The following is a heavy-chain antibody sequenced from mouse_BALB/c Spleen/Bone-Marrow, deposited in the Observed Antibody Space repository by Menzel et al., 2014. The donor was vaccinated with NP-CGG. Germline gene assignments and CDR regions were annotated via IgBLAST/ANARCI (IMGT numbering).Heavy chain of an antibody. CDR2: INPNTGYT. V-gene: IGHV1-7*01. CDR3: GRDYDYDYSYAMDY. CDR1: GYTFTTYW. J-gene: IGHJ4*01. D-gene: IGHD2-4*01. Sequence: VQLQQSGAELAKPGASVKMSCKASGYTFTTYWMHWVKQRPGQGLEWIEYINPNTGYTEYNQKFKDKATLTADKSSSTAYMQLSSLTSEDSAVYYCGRDYDYDYSYAMDYWGQGTSVTVSS.